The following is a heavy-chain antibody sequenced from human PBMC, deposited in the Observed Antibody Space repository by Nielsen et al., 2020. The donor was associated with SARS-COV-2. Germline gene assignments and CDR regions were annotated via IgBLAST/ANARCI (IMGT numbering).Heavy chain of an antibody. CDR3: ANVQSQQVALYSCDV. Sequence: GESLKISCVASGFSITNFGMHWVRQAPGKGLEWLAVLSYDGSSRHYADSVKGRFTISRDKSKNTVFLQMSSLRDEDTAVYFCANVQSQQVALYSCDVWGQGTMVTVSA. V-gene: IGHV3-30*18. D-gene: IGHD6-13*01. J-gene: IGHJ3*01. CDR2: LSYDGSSR. CDR1: GFSITNFG.